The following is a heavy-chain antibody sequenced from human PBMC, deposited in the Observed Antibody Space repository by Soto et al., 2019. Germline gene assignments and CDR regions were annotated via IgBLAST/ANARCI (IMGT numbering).Heavy chain of an antibody. CDR2: ISPYNGNT. CDR1: GYTFTSYG. Sequence: ASVKVSCKASGYTFTSYGISWVRQAPGQGLEWMGWISPYNGNTNYAQKLQGRVTMTTDTSTSIAYMELRSLRSDDTAVYYCARGGLGYCSGGSCPKSWFDPWGQGTLVTVS. V-gene: IGHV1-18*01. J-gene: IGHJ5*02. D-gene: IGHD2-15*01. CDR3: ARGGLGYCSGGSCPKSWFDP.